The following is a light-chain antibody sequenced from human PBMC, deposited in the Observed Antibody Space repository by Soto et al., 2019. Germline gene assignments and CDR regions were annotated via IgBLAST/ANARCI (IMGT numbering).Light chain of an antibody. J-gene: IGKJ4*01. CDR1: QSVSCSY. CDR2: GAS. CDR3: QQYGSSRLT. Sequence: EIVLTQSPGTLSLSPGERATLSCRASQSVSCSYLAWYQQKPGQAPRLLIYGASSRATGIPDRFSGSGSGTDFTLTISRLEPEDFAVYYCQQYGSSRLTFGGGTKVEIK. V-gene: IGKV3-20*01.